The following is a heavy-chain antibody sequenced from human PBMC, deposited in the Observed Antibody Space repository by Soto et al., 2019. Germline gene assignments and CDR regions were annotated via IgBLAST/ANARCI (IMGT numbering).Heavy chain of an antibody. CDR2: ISYDGSNK. CDR1: GFTFSSYA. CDR3: ARGFTIFGVVIEDYGMDV. J-gene: IGHJ6*02. Sequence: GGSLRLSCAASGFTFSSYAMHWVRQAPGKGLEWVAVISYDGSNKYYADSVKGRFTISRDNSKNTLYLQMNSLRAEDTAVYYCARGFTIFGVVIEDYGMDVWGQGTTVTVSS. V-gene: IGHV3-30-3*01. D-gene: IGHD3-3*01.